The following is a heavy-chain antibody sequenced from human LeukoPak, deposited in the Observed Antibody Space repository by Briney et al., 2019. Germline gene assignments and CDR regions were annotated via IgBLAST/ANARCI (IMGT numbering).Heavy chain of an antibody. CDR3: AKDPYGNSPGAFDI. CDR2: IKVDGTEK. V-gene: IGHV3-7*03. D-gene: IGHD4-23*01. J-gene: IGHJ3*02. CDR1: GFTFSSYW. Sequence: GGSLRLSCAASGFTFSSYWMTWVRQAPGKGLEWVANIKVDGTEKDYVDSVKGRFTISSDTSKNTLYLQMNSLRAEDTAVYYCAKDPYGNSPGAFDIWGQGTMVSVSS.